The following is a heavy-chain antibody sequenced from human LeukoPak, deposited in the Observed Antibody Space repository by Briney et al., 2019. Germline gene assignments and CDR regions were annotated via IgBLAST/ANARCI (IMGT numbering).Heavy chain of an antibody. CDR3: AKSNGYGLIDI. Sequence: SETLSLTCTVSGGSISSYYWGWVRQPPGKALEWIWNIFYSGSTYYSPSLKSRVTISLDTSRNQFSLKLNSVTAADTAVYYCAKSNGYGLIDIWGQGTMVTVSS. D-gene: IGHD3-22*01. V-gene: IGHV4-59*12. CDR2: IFYSGST. CDR1: GGSISSYY. J-gene: IGHJ3*02.